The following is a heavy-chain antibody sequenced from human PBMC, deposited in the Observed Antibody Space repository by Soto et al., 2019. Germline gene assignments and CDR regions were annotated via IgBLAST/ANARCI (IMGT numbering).Heavy chain of an antibody. CDR3: ARDKSPYSSGWHNRHFDH. J-gene: IGHJ4*02. CDR2: LSYDGSNK. Sequence: QVQLVESGGGVVQPGRSLRLSCAASGFTFSSYAMHWVRQAPGKGLEWVAVLSYDGSNKYYADSVKGRFTISRDNSKTLYLLMNSLRAEDTAVYYCARDKSPYSSGWHNRHFDHWGQRTLVTVSS. CDR1: GFTFSSYA. D-gene: IGHD6-19*01. V-gene: IGHV3-30-3*01.